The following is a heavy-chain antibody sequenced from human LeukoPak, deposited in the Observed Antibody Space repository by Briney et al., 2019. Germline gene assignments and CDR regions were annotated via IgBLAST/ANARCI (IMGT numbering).Heavy chain of an antibody. CDR3: AKEEIIAVAGTVYSNDY. CDR1: GFTFSSYA. V-gene: IGHV3-23*01. J-gene: IGHJ4*02. D-gene: IGHD6-19*01. CDR2: ISGSGGST. Sequence: PGGSLRHSCAASGFTFSSYAMSWVRQAPGKGLEWVSAISGSGGSTYYADSVKGRFTISRDNSKNTLYLQMNSLRAEDTAVYYCAKEEIIAVAGTVYSNDYWGQGTLVTVSS.